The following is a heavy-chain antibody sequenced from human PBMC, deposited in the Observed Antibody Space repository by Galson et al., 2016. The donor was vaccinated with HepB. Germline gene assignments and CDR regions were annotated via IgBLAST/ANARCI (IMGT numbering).Heavy chain of an antibody. D-gene: IGHD2-8*01. CDR1: GFSLSTSGMC. CDR3: ARTPHLYCTNGVCFRRDGDIFWDY. CDR2: IDGDDDK. J-gene: IGHJ4*02. Sequence: PALVKPTQTLTLTCNFSGFSLSTSGMCVSWIRQPPGKALEWLALIDGDDDKYYSTSLKTRLTISKDTSKNRVVLTMTNMDPVDTATYYCARTPHLYCTNGVCFRRDGDIFWDYWGQGTLVTVSS. V-gene: IGHV2-70*01.